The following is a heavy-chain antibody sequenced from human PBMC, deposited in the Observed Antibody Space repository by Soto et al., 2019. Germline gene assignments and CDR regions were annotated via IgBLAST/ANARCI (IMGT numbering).Heavy chain of an antibody. D-gene: IGHD4-17*01. CDR2: TRNKANSHTT. J-gene: IGHJ4*02. V-gene: IGHV3-72*01. Sequence: EVQLVESGGGLVQPGGSLRLSCAASGFIFSDHYMYWVRQAPGKGLEWVGRTRNKANSHTTEYAASVKGRFTISRDDSKNSLYLQMNSLKIEDTAVYYCARATTVTDYWGQGTLVTVSS. CDR3: ARATTVTDY. CDR1: GFIFSDHY.